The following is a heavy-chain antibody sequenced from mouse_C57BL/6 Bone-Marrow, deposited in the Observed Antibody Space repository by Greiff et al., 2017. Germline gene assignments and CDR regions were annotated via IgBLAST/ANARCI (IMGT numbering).Heavy chain of an antibody. V-gene: IGHV14-4*01. CDR2: IDPENGDT. CDR3: TTIITTVGAPYYFDY. CDR1: GFNIKDDY. Sequence: VQLKQSGAELVRPGASVKLSCTASGFNIKDDYMHWVKQRPEQGLEWIGWIDPENGDTEYASKFQGKATITTDTASNTAYLQLSSLTSEDTAVYDCTTIITTVGAPYYFDYGGQGTTLTVSA. D-gene: IGHD1-1*01. J-gene: IGHJ2*01.